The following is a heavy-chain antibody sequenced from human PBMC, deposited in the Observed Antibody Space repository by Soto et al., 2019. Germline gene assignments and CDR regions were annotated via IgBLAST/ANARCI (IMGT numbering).Heavy chain of an antibody. J-gene: IGHJ5*02. V-gene: IGHV1-69*01. CDR3: ARGSGQLVLGVIGGNWFDL. D-gene: IGHD6-6*01. Sequence: QVQLVQSGAEVKKPGSSVSVSCKASGGTFSSYAISWVRQAPGRGLEWMGGIIPIFGTANYAQKFQGRVTITADESTSTVYMELSSLTSEDRAVYYCARGSGQLVLGVIGGNWFDLWGEGTLVTVS. CDR1: GGTFSSYA. CDR2: IIPIFGTA.